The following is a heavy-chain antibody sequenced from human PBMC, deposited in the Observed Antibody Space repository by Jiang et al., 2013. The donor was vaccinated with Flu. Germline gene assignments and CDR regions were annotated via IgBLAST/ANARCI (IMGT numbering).Heavy chain of an antibody. J-gene: IGHJ6*02. V-gene: IGHV1-69*01. Sequence: GAEVKKPGSSVKVSCKASGGTFSSYAISWVRQAPGQGLEWMGGIIPIFGTANYAQKFQGRVTITADESTSTAYMELSSLRSEDTAVYYCARGIGSGSHYSGHYYYYYGMDVWGQGTTVTVSS. CDR1: GGTFSSYA. D-gene: IGHD3-10*01. CDR2: IIPIFGTA. CDR3: ARGIGSGSHYSGHYYYYYGMDV.